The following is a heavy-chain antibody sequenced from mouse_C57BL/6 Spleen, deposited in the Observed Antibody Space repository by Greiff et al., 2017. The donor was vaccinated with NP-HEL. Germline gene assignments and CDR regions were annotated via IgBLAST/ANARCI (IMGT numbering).Heavy chain of an antibody. J-gene: IGHJ3*01. CDR3: AREKGYDGAWFAY. Sequence: EVQLQQSGAELVKPGASVKLSCTASGFNIKDYYMHWVKQRTEQGLEWIGRIDPEDGETKYAPKFQGKATLTADTSSNTAYLQLSSLTSEDTAVYYCAREKGYDGAWFAYWGQGTLVTVSA. D-gene: IGHD2-2*01. V-gene: IGHV14-2*01. CDR1: GFNIKDYY. CDR2: IDPEDGET.